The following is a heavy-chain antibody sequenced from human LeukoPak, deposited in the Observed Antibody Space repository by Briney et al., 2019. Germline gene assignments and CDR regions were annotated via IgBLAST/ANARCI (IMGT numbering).Heavy chain of an antibody. V-gene: IGHV3-9*01. CDR2: IAWNSGTI. J-gene: IGHJ4*02. D-gene: IGHD2-15*01. CDR1: GFSFDDYA. CDR3: AKDGSVRSRSYWGYLDY. Sequence: GGSLRLSCAASGFSFDDYAMHWVRQVPGKGLEWVSGIAWNSGTIDYADSVKGRFTISRDNAKNSLYLQMNSLRAEDTALYYCAKDGSVRSRSYWGYLDYWGLGTLVTVSS.